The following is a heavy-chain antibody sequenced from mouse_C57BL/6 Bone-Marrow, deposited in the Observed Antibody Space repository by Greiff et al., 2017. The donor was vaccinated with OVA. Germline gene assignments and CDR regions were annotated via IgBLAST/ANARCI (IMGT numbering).Heavy chain of an antibody. Sequence: EVQGVESGGGLVKPGGSLKLSCAASGFTFSDYGMHWVRQAPEKGLEWVAYISSGSSTIYYADTVKGRFTISRDNAKNTLFLQMTSLRSEDTAMYYCARQDYYYGSSGYFDVWGTGTTVTVSS. V-gene: IGHV5-17*01. CDR3: ARQDYYYGSSGYFDV. CDR1: GFTFSDYG. D-gene: IGHD1-1*01. CDR2: ISSGSSTI. J-gene: IGHJ1*03.